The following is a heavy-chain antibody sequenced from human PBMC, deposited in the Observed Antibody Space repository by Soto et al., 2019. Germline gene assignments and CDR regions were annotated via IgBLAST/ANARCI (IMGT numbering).Heavy chain of an antibody. CDR2: ISSGSDSI. D-gene: IGHD6-19*01. V-gene: IGHV3-21*01. J-gene: IGHJ1*01. CDR1: GFIFTRYS. Sequence: GGSLRLSCAASGFIFTRYSMVWVRLAPGKGLEWVASISSGSDSIFYADSVKGRFTVSRDNAKNSLFLQMNNLRVEDTAVYFCARDRSADRFVQYFQHWGQGTQVTVSS. CDR3: ARDRSADRFVQYFQH.